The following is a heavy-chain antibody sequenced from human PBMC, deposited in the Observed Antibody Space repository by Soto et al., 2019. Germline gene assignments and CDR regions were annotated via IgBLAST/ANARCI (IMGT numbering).Heavy chain of an antibody. D-gene: IGHD2-15*01. CDR2: VIPIFGTP. CDR3: ARSQGGSSSLDIYYYYYYGMDV. J-gene: IGHJ6*02. V-gene: IGHV1-69*01. CDR1: GGTFSTYA. Sequence: QVQLVQSGAEVKKPGSSVKVSCKAPGGTFSTYAISWVRQAPGQGIEWMGGVIPIFGTPKYAQKFQGRVTTTADESTSTGYMELRSLRSEDTAVYYCARSQGGSSSLDIYYYYYYGMDVWGQGTTVTVSS.